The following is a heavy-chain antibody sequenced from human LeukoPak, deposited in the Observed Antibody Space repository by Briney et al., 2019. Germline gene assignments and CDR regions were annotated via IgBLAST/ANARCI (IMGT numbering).Heavy chain of an antibody. CDR2: ISSSGSTI. J-gene: IGHJ4*02. D-gene: IGHD2/OR15-2a*01. Sequence: GGSLRLSRAASGFTFSSYEMNWVRQAPGKGLEWVSYISSSGSTIYYADSVKGRFTISRDNAKNSLYLQMNSLRLEDTAVYYCVRDWAPASMQAAPFDCWGQGTLVTVSS. V-gene: IGHV3-48*03. CDR1: GFTFSSYE. CDR3: VRDWAPASMQAAPFDC.